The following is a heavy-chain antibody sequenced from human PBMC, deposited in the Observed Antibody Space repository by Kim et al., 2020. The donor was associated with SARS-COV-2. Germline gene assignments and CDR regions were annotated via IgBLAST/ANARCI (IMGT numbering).Heavy chain of an antibody. D-gene: IGHD2-21*01. Sequence: SETLSLTCAVHGESLSGSYWSWVRHPPGKGLECIGDSNHNGGTNYNPSLKSRGTISVDTSKKEFSLQLTSVSAADTAVYYCAKLGWNTQRGYNWCDPWG. CDR3: AKLGWNTQRGYNWCDP. V-gene: IGHV4-34*01. J-gene: IGHJ5*02. CDR2: SNHNGGT. CDR1: GESLSGSY.